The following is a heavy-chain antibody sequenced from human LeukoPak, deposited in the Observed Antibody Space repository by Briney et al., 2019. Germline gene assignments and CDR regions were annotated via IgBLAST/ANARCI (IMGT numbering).Heavy chain of an antibody. CDR1: GFTFSRYW. V-gene: IGHV4-34*01. Sequence: GSLRLSCAASGFTFSRYWMSWIRQPPGKGLEWIGEINHSGSTNYNPSLKSRVTISVDTSKNQFSLKLSSVTAADTAVYYCARGLRYFDWPDGMDVWGQGTTVTVSS. J-gene: IGHJ6*02. CDR2: INHSGST. D-gene: IGHD3-9*01. CDR3: ARGLRYFDWPDGMDV.